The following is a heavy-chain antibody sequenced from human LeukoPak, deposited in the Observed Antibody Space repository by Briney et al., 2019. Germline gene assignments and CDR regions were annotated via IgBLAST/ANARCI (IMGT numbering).Heavy chain of an antibody. Sequence: SETLSLTCVVYGGSFSGYYWSWIRQPPGKGLEWIGEINHSGSISYNPSLKSRVTISVDTSKNQFSLRVSSVTAADTAAYYCTKSDGYGLIRICGRGTMVTVSS. D-gene: IGHD3-10*01. CDR1: GGSFSGYY. J-gene: IGHJ3*02. CDR3: TKSDGYGLIRI. CDR2: INHSGSI. V-gene: IGHV4-34*03.